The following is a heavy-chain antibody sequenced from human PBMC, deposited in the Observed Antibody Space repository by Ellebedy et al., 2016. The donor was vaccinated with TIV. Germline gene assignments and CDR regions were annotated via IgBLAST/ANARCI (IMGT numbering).Heavy chain of an antibody. J-gene: IGHJ4*02. D-gene: IGHD6-13*01. V-gene: IGHV3-48*02. Sequence: PGGSLRLSCAASGFTFSRYSMNWVRQAPGKGPEWVSVISGWTGTSTTIYYADSVKGRFTISRDNAKNSLYLQMNSLRDEDTAVYYCTRGRGSSSWLGNYWGQGALVTVSS. CDR1: GFTFSRYS. CDR2: ISGWTGTSTTI. CDR3: TRGRGSSSWLGNY.